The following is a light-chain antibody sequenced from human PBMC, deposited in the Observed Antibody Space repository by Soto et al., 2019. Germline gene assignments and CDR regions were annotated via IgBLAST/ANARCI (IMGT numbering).Light chain of an antibody. CDR2: GAS. J-gene: IGKJ4*01. CDR1: QSVSSK. V-gene: IGKV3D-15*01. Sequence: ETVMTQSPATLSVSPGERATLSCWASQSVSSKLAWYQQKPGQAPRLLIYGASTRATGIPARFSGSGSGTEFTLTISSLQSEDFATYYCQQSYITPLTFGGGTKVEIK. CDR3: QQSYITPLT.